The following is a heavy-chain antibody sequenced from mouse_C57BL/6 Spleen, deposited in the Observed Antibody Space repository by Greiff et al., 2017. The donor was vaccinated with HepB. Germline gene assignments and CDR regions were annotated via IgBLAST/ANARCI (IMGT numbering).Heavy chain of an antibody. CDR2: IDPNSGGT. Sequence: QVQLQQPGAELVKPGASVKLSCKASGYTFTSYWMHWGKQRPGRGLGWIGRIDPNSGGTKYNEKFMSKATLTIDKPSGTAYMQLSSLTSDASADYYCARGNYYGSRSYFDVWGTGTTVTVSS. CDR1: GYTFTSYW. D-gene: IGHD1-1*01. J-gene: IGHJ1*03. CDR3: ARGNYYGSRSYFDV. V-gene: IGHV1-72*01.